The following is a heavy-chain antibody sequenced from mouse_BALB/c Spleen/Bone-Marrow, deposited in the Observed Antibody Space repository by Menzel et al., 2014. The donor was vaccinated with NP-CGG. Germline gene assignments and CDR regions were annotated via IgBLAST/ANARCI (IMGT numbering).Heavy chain of an antibody. CDR3: TRSLVRRFAY. CDR2: IDPETGGT. Sequence: QVHVKQSGAELVRPGASVTLSCKASGYTFTDYEMHWVKQTPVHGLEWIGAIDPETGGTAYNQKFKGKATLTADKSSSTAYMELRSLTSEDSAVYYCTRSLVRRFAYWGQGTLVTVSA. J-gene: IGHJ3*01. D-gene: IGHD2-14*01. CDR1: GYTFTDYE. V-gene: IGHV1-15*01.